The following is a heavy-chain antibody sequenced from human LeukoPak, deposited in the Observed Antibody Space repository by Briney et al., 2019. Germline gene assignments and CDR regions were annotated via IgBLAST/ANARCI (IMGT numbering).Heavy chain of an antibody. CDR3: ARAMEGDMVRGLMSYYYGMDV. CDR1: GYTFTSYY. V-gene: IGHV1-46*01. J-gene: IGHJ6*04. D-gene: IGHD3-10*01. CDR2: INPSGGST. Sequence: ASVKVSCKASGYTFTSYYMHWVRQAPGQGLEWMGIINPSGGSTSYAQKFRGRVTMTRDTSTSTVYMELSSLRSEDTAVYYCARAMEGDMVRGLMSYYYGMDVWGKGTTVTVSS.